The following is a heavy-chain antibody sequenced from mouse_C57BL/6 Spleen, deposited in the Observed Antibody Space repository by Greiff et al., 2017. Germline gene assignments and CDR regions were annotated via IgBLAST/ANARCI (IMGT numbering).Heavy chain of an antibody. D-gene: IGHD2-12*01. J-gene: IGHJ4*01. CDR3: ARSLLYPYYAMDY. V-gene: IGHV2-6*03. Sequence: VQLKESGPGLVAPSQSLSITCTVSGFSLTSYGVHWVRQPPGKGLEWLVVIRSDGSTTYNSALKSRLSISKDNSKSQVFLKMNSLQTDDTAMYYCARSLLYPYYAMDYWGQGTSVTVSS. CDR2: IRSDGST. CDR1: GFSLTSYG.